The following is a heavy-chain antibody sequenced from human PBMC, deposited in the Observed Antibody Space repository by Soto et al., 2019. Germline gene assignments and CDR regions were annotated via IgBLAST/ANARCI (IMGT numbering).Heavy chain of an antibody. Sequence: ASVKVSCKASGYTFTSYAIHWVRQAPGQRLEWMGWINAGNGNTKYSQKFQGRVTITRDTSASTAYMELSSLRSEDTAVYYCARTVGYYYGMDVWGQGTTVTVSS. D-gene: IGHD4-17*01. J-gene: IGHJ6*02. CDR1: GYTFTSYA. CDR2: INAGNGNT. CDR3: ARTVGYYYGMDV. V-gene: IGHV1-3*01.